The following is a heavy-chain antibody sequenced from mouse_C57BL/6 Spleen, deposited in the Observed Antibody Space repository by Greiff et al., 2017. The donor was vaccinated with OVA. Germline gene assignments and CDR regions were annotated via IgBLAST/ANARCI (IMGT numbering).Heavy chain of an antibody. J-gene: IGHJ2*01. V-gene: IGHV1-50*01. Sequence: QVQLQQPGAELVKPGASVKPSCKASGYTFTSYWMQWVKQRPGQGLEWIGEIDPSDSYTNYNQKFKGKATLTVDTSSSTAYMQLSSLTSEDSAVYYCARRTTVVADYWGQGTTLTVSS. D-gene: IGHD1-1*01. CDR2: IDPSDSYT. CDR3: ARRTTVVADY. CDR1: GYTFTSYW.